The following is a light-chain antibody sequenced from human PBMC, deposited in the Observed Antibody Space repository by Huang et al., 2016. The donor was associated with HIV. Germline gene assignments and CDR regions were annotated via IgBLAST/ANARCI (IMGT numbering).Light chain of an antibody. Sequence: EIVLTQSPGTLSLSPGERVTPSCRASQAVSTNYLAWYQQTPGQAPRLLIYGTSNGDTGVPDRFSGSGSGTDVTLTISRLEPEDFAVYYCQQYGSSPFTFGGGTRVEIK. CDR2: GTS. CDR3: QQYGSSPFT. J-gene: IGKJ4*01. V-gene: IGKV3-20*01. CDR1: QAVSTNY.